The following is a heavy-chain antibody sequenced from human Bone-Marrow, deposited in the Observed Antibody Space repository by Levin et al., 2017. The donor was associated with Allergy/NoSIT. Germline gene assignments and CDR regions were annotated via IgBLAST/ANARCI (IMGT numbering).Heavy chain of an antibody. Sequence: PGGSLRLSCAASGFTFTDYYISWIRQAPGTGLEWLSYISSSGRSVFYADSVKGRLTISRDNTKTSVFLQINSLRAADTAVYYCARTSAYFYNGTYYLDALDIWGQGTMVIVSS. CDR3: ARTSAYFYNGTYYLDALDI. J-gene: IGHJ3*02. CDR2: ISSSGRSV. V-gene: IGHV3-11*01. D-gene: IGHD2/OR15-2a*01. CDR1: GFTFTDYY.